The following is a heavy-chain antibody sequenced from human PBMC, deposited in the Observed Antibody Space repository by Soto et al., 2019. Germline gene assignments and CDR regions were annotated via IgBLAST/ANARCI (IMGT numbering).Heavy chain of an antibody. J-gene: IGHJ4*02. CDR1: GGSISSSNW. Sequence: SETLSLTCAVSGGSISSSNWWSWVRQPPGKGLEWIGEIYHSGSTNYNPSLKSRVTISVDKSKNQFSLKLSSVTAADTAVYYCARSLNIAAAGYYFDYWGQGTVVTVSS. CDR2: IYHSGST. D-gene: IGHD6-13*01. CDR3: ARSLNIAAAGYYFDY. V-gene: IGHV4-4*02.